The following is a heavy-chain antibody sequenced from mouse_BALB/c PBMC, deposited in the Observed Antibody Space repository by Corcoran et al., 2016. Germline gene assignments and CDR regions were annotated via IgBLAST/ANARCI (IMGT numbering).Heavy chain of an antibody. D-gene: IGHD1-2*01. CDR3: ARGYDWYFDV. V-gene: IGHV9-3*02. J-gene: IGHJ1*01. Sequence: QIQLVQSGPELKKPGETVKISCKASGYTFTNYGMNWVKQAPGKGLKWMGWINTNTGEPTYAEEFKGRFAFSLETSASQSYLQINNLKNEDTATFFCARGYDWYFDVWGAGTTVTVSS. CDR1: GYTFTNYG. CDR2: INTNTGEP.